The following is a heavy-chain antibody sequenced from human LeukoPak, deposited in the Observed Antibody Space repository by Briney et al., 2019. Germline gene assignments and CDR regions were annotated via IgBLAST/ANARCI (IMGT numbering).Heavy chain of an antibody. CDR2: IYYSGST. J-gene: IGHJ4*02. CDR3: ARGQSSVVTDIPYYFDY. CDR1: GGSISSYY. V-gene: IGHV4-59*01. Sequence: SETLSLTCTVSGGSISSYYWSWIRQPPGKGLEWIGYIYYSGSTNYNPSLKSRVAMSVDTSKNQFSLKLSSVTAADTAVYYCARGQSSVVTDIPYYFDYWGRGTVVTVSS. D-gene: IGHD2-21*02.